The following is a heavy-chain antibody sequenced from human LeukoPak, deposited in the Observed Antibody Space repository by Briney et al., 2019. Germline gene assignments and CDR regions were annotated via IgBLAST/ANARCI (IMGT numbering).Heavy chain of an antibody. CDR2: VTGRGDET. J-gene: IGHJ4*02. CDR1: GFTFSRYA. CDR3: VKRHDSNGPTGYFDY. D-gene: IGHD3-22*01. Sequence: GGSLRLSCAASGFTFSRYAVGWGRQAAGKGLEWVSSVTGRGDETHYADSVKGRFNIYRENSKNTLYLKMNSLRAEDTALYYCVKRHDSNGPTGYFDYWGQGTLVTVSS. V-gene: IGHV3-23*01.